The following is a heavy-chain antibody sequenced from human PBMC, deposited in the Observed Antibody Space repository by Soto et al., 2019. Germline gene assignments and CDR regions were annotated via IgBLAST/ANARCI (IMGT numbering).Heavy chain of an antibody. CDR3: ARGDTRYCSSTSCYYYYYGMDV. CDR1: GFTFSSYS. D-gene: IGHD2-2*01. J-gene: IGHJ6*02. V-gene: IGHV3-21*01. CDR2: ISSSSSYI. Sequence: EVQLVESGGGLVKPGGSLRLSCAASGFTFSSYSMNWVRQAPGKGLEWVSSISSSSSYIYYEDSVKGRFTISRDNAKNSLYLQMISLRAEDTAVYYCARGDTRYCSSTSCYYYYYGMDVWGQGTTVTVSS.